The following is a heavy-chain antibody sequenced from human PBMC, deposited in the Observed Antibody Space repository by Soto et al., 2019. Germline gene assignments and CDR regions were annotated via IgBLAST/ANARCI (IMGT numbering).Heavy chain of an antibody. CDR2: IYYSGST. D-gene: IGHD5-12*01. CDR3: ARGGRDGYNYPFDY. J-gene: IGHJ4*02. Sequence: SETLSLTCTVSGGSISSYYWSWIRQPPGKGLEWIGYIYYSGSTNYNPSLKSRVTISVDTSKNQFSLKLSSVTAADTAVYYCARGGRDGYNYPFDYWGQGTLVTVSS. CDR1: GGSISSYY. V-gene: IGHV4-59*01.